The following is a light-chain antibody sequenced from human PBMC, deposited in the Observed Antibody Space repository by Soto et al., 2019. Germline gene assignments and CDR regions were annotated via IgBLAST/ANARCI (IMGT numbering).Light chain of an antibody. V-gene: IGKV3-15*01. CDR1: QSVGTN. J-gene: IGKJ4*01. Sequence: EIVMTQSPATLSVSPGERVTLSCRASQSVGTNLAWYQRKPGQAPRLLIYDASVRASAFPARFSGSGSGTEFTLTISSLQSEDFAVYYCQQYNDWPPLLTFGGGTKLESK. CDR3: QQYNDWPPLLT. CDR2: DAS.